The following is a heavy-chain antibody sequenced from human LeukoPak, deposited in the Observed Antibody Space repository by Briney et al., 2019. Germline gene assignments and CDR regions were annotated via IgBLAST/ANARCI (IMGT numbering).Heavy chain of an antibody. CDR3: AASYSSGWYGSTVDY. D-gene: IGHD6-19*01. J-gene: IGHJ4*02. Sequence: GGSLRLSCAASGFTFGSYAMHWVRQAPGKGLEWVAVISYDGSNKYYADSVKGRFTISRDNSKNTLYLQMNSLRAEDTAVYYCAASYSSGWYGSTVDYWGQGTLVTVSS. CDR2: ISYDGSNK. V-gene: IGHV3-30-3*01. CDR1: GFTFGSYA.